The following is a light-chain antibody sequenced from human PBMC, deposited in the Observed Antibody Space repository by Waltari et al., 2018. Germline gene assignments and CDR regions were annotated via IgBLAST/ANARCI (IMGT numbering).Light chain of an antibody. CDR1: QSVSRF. J-gene: IGKJ1*01. Sequence: EIVLTQSPGTLSLSPGERGTLSCRASQSVSRFLAWYQQKPGQAPRLLIYCASTRPTGIPDMFSVSGSVTYFSLTISRLEPEDFAVYYCQKYDRLPATFGQGTKVEIK. V-gene: IGKV3-20*01. CDR2: CAS. CDR3: QKYDRLPAT.